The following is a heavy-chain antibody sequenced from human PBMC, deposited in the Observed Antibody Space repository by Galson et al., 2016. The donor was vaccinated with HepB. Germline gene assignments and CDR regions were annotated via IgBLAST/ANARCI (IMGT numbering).Heavy chain of an antibody. Sequence: SLRLSCAASGFTFSSHAMNWVRQAPGKGLEWVSYISSSSSYIYYADAVKGRFIISRDNAKKSLYLQMNSLRDEDTAVYYCARDAGSGYYARDAFGIWGQGTMVTVSS. V-gene: IGHV3-21*01. J-gene: IGHJ3*02. CDR2: ISSSSSYI. CDR1: GFTFSSHA. D-gene: IGHD3-3*01. CDR3: ARDAGSGYYARDAFGI.